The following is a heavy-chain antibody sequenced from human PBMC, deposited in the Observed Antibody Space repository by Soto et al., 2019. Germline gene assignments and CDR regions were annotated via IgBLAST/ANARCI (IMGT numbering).Heavy chain of an antibody. V-gene: IGHV1-8*01. CDR2: MNPNTGYT. J-gene: IGHJ6*02. CDR3: ATAGGGGYDRGQYYYYYGMDV. D-gene: IGHD5-12*01. CDR1: GYTVTGYD. Sequence: GASVKVSCKASGYTVTGYDIHWVRQATGQGLEWMGWMNPNTGYTANAQKFQGRVTMTEDTSTDTAYMELSSLRSEDTAVYYCATAGGGGYDRGQYYYYYGMDVWGQGTTVTVSS.